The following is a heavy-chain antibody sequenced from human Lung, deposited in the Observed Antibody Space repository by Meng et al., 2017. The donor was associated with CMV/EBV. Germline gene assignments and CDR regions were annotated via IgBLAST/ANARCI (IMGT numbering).Heavy chain of an antibody. CDR2: FDCGGST. D-gene: IGHD3-16*01. CDR1: LASSSSSTPY. J-gene: IGHJ5*02. Sequence: VSLASSSSSTPYCTWFRQPPWNGLGCDGYFDCGGSTYSRPALKSRVYISVETCKVQLSLGLLSVTAADTDVSYCARFGCFLNWFDPWGQGTLVTVSS. CDR3: ARFGCFLNWFDP. V-gene: IGHV4-31*02.